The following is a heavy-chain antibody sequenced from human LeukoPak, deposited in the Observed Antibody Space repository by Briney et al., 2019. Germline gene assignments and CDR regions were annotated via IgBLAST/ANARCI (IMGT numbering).Heavy chain of an antibody. CDR1: GGSISSYY. CDR3: ARETSQKGAHYMDV. CDR2: IYYSGST. V-gene: IGHV4-59*01. Sequence: PSETLSLTCTVSGGSISSYYWSWIRQPPGKGLEWIGYIYYSGSTNYNPSLKSRVTISVDTSKNQFSLKLRSVTAADTAVYYCARETSQKGAHYMDVWGKGTTVTISS. J-gene: IGHJ6*03. D-gene: IGHD3-16*01.